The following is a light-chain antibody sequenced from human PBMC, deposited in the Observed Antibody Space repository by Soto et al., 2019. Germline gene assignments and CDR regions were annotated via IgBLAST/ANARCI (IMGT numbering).Light chain of an antibody. CDR2: DVS. Sequence: QSVLTQPASVSGSPGQSITISCTGTSSDVGGYNYVSWYQHHPGKAHKLMIYDVSSRPSGVSNRFSGSKSGNTASLTISGLQAEDEADYYCSSYTSIGTLVILGGGTKLTVL. CDR1: SSDVGGYNY. CDR3: SSYTSIGTLVI. V-gene: IGLV2-14*03. J-gene: IGLJ2*01.